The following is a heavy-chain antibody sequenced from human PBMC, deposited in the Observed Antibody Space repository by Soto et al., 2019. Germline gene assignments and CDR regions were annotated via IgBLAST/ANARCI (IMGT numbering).Heavy chain of an antibody. CDR2: IRYDGSNE. Sequence: QVQLVESGGGVDQPGRSLRLSCAASGFIFSSYGMHWVRQAPGKGLEWVSIIRYDGSNEEYTESVKGRFTISRDNSRNTLYLQMNSLRAEDTAVYYCARGNGSGSYLIDYWGQGTLVTVS. D-gene: IGHD3-10*01. V-gene: IGHV3-33*01. CDR1: GFIFSSYG. CDR3: ARGNGSGSYLIDY. J-gene: IGHJ4*02.